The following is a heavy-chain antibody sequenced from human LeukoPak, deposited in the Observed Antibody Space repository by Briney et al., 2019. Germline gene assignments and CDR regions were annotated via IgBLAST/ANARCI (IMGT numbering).Heavy chain of an antibody. J-gene: IGHJ4*02. V-gene: IGHV4-59*01. Sequence: SETLSLTCTVSGGSISSYYWSWLRQPPGKGLEWIGYIYYSGSTNYNPSLKSRVTISVDTSKNQFSLKLSSVTAADTAVYYCAREKGRYSSPDYWGQGTLVTVSS. CDR1: GGSISSYY. CDR3: AREKGRYSSPDY. CDR2: IYYSGST. D-gene: IGHD5-18*01.